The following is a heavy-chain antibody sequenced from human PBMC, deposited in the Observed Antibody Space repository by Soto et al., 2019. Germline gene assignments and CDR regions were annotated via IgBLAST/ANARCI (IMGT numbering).Heavy chain of an antibody. D-gene: IGHD2-2*01. CDR1: GFTFSSYA. V-gene: IGHV3-30-3*01. CDR2: ISYDGSNK. J-gene: IGHJ6*02. Sequence: QVQLVESGGGVVQPGRSLRLSCAASGFTFSSYAMHWVRQAPGKGLEWVAVISYDGSNKYYADSVKGRFTISRDNSKNTLYLQMNSLRAEDTAVYYCARTPRGLVPAAITKGMDVWGRGTTVTVSS. CDR3: ARTPRGLVPAAITKGMDV.